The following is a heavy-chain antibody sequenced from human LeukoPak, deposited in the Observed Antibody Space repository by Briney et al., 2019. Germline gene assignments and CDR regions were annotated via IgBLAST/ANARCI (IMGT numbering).Heavy chain of an antibody. CDR3: ARDRTTSHFDY. J-gene: IGHJ4*02. CDR1: GGSISSYY. V-gene: IGHV4-59*01. CDR2: IYYSGST. D-gene: IGHD4-17*01. Sequence: SETLSLTCTVSGGSISSYYWSWIRQPPGKGLEWIGYIYYSGSTNYNPSLKSRVTISVDTSKNQFSLKLSSVTAADAAVYYCARDRTTSHFDYWGQGTLVTVSS.